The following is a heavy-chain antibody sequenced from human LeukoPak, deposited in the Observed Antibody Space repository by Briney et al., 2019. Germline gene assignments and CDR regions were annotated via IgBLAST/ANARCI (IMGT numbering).Heavy chain of an antibody. CDR3: ARGQEITMVRGVIPGLYYYYYMDV. CDR1: GYTFTSYD. V-gene: IGHV1-8*03. Sequence: ASVKVSCKASGYTFTSYDINWVRQAIGQGLEWMGWMNPNSGNTGYAQKFQGRVTITRNTSISTAYMELSSLRSEDTAVYYCARGQEITMVRGVIPGLYYYYYMDVWGKGTTVTISS. D-gene: IGHD3-10*01. J-gene: IGHJ6*03. CDR2: MNPNSGNT.